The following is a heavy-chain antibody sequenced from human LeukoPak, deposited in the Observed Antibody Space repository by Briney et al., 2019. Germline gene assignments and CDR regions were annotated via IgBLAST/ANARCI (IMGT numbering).Heavy chain of an antibody. D-gene: IGHD3-10*01. V-gene: IGHV3-30-3*01. Sequence: PGGPLSFSCAASGFTFRTYAMHWVRQAPGKGLEWVAIISYDGSNKYYADSVKDRFTISRDNSKNTLHLQMNSPSVEDTAVYYCARAQYYYGSGEYYFDYWGQGTLVTVSS. J-gene: IGHJ4*02. CDR1: GFTFRTYA. CDR3: ARAQYYYGSGEYYFDY. CDR2: ISYDGSNK.